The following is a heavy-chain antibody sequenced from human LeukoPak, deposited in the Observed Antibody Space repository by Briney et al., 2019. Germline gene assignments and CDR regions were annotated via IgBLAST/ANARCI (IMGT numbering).Heavy chain of an antibody. J-gene: IGHJ4*02. V-gene: IGHV4-59*01. CDR2: LSYTGIT. Sequence: SETLSLTCAVSGGSISSYYWSWIRQPPGKGLEWIGYLSYTGITTYNPSLKGRVTISLDMSKSQFSLNLTSVTAADTAVYYCARSGYGDSVYGHWGQGTLVTVSS. D-gene: IGHD4-17*01. CDR1: GGSISSYY. CDR3: ARSGYGDSVYGH.